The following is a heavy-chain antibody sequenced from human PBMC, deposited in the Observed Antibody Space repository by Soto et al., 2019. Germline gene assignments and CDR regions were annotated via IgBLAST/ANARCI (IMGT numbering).Heavy chain of an antibody. CDR1: GFTFSSFA. V-gene: IGHV3-23*01. D-gene: IGHD5-18*01. Sequence: GGALRLSCVASGFTFSSFAMSWVRQAPGKGLEWVSLLSGSGDNTYYADSVKGRFTISRDNSKSTLYLQMNSLRAEDTAIYYCAKDISPGQGYRIFDYWGQGTQVTVSS. CDR3: AKDISPGQGYRIFDY. J-gene: IGHJ4*02. CDR2: LSGSGDNT.